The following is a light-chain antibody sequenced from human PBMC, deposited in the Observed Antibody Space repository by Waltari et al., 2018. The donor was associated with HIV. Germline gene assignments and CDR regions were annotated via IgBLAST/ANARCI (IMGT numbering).Light chain of an antibody. CDR1: QSVSSN. CDR2: GAS. Sequence: EIVMTQSPATLSVSPGERATLSCRASQSVSSNLAWYQQKPGQAPRLLIYGASTRATGIPSRFSGSGSGTEFTLTISSLQPEDFATYSCHQYNSYPLTFGGGTRVEIK. CDR3: HQYNSYPLT. J-gene: IGKJ4*01. V-gene: IGKV3-15*01.